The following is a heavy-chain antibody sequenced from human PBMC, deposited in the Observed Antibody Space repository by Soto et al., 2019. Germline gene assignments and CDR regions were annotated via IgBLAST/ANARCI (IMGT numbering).Heavy chain of an antibody. CDR2: INPSGGST. J-gene: IGHJ3*02. V-gene: IGHV1-46*03. CDR1: GYTFTTYY. CDR3: ARVEGRTNNGFDI. D-gene: IGHD3-3*01. Sequence: QVQLVQSGAEVKKPGASVKVSCKASGYTFTTYYMHWVRQAPGQGLEWMGIINPSGGSTSYAQKFQGRVSMTRDTSTSTGYMELSSLRFEDTAMYYCARVEGRTNNGFDIWGQGTMVIVSS.